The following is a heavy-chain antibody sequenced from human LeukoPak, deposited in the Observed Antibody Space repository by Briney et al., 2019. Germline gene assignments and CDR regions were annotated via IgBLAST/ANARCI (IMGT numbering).Heavy chain of an antibody. Sequence: SETLSLTCTVSGGSISSYYWSWIRQPPGKGLEWIGYIYYSGSTNYNPSLKSRVTISVDTSKNQFSLKLSSVTAADKAVYYCARGRSGEDYWGQGTLVTVSS. D-gene: IGHD3-3*01. CDR3: ARGRSGEDY. V-gene: IGHV4-59*01. J-gene: IGHJ4*02. CDR2: IYYSGST. CDR1: GGSISSYY.